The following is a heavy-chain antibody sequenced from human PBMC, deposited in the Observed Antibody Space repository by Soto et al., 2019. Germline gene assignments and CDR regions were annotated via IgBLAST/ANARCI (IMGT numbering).Heavy chain of an antibody. Sequence: SQTLSLTCAISGDSVSSNSAAWNWIRQSPSRGLEWLGRTYYRSKWYNDYAVSVKSRITINPDTSKNRFSLQLNSVTPEDTAVYYCASSGSTTVVRARAFDIWGQGTMVTVSS. CDR2: TYYRSKWYN. CDR3: ASSGSTTVVRARAFDI. CDR1: GDSVSSNSAA. D-gene: IGHD4-17*01. V-gene: IGHV6-1*01. J-gene: IGHJ3*02.